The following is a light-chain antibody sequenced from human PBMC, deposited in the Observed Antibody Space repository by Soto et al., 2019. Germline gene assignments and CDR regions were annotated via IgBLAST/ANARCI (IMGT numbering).Light chain of an antibody. CDR1: QSVSSHY. Sequence: EIVLTQSPGTLSLSPGEGANLSCRASQSVSSHYLAWYQQKPGQAPRLLIFGASNRASDIPDRFSGSGSGTDFTLTISRLEPEDFAVYYCQQYGSSPPYTFGQGTKLEIK. V-gene: IGKV3-20*01. J-gene: IGKJ2*01. CDR3: QQYGSSPPYT. CDR2: GAS.